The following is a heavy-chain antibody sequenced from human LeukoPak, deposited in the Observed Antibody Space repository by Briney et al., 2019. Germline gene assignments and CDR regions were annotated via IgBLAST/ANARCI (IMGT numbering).Heavy chain of an antibody. CDR3: AKAEAREILRAVGLEEYLQY. Sequence: PGGSLRLSCAASGFTFDDYGMSWVRQAPGKGLEWVAYIRVDGIDKYYPDSVKGRFTISRDNSKSTVYLQMNSLIPDDTAVYFCAKAEAREILRAVGLEEYLQYWGQGTLVTVSS. J-gene: IGHJ1*01. CDR1: GFTFDDYG. V-gene: IGHV3-30*02. D-gene: IGHD3-10*01. CDR2: IRVDGIDK.